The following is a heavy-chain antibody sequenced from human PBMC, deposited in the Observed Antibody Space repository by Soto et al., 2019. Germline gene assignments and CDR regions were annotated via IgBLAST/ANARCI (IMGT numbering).Heavy chain of an antibody. J-gene: IGHJ2*01. Sequence: QVQLVESGGGLVKPGGSLRLSCAASGFTFSDYYMSWIRQAPGKGLEWVSYINSSSSYTNYADSVKGRFTISRDNAKNSLYLQMNSLRAEATAVYYCARTIVAAGGRRYFDLWGRGTLVT. CDR3: ARTIVAAGGRRYFDL. V-gene: IGHV3-11*05. CDR2: INSSSSYT. D-gene: IGHD6-13*01. CDR1: GFTFSDYY.